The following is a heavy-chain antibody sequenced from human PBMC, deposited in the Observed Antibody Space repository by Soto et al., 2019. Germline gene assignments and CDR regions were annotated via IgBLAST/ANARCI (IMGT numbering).Heavy chain of an antibody. CDR1: GGTFSSYA. Sequence: SVKVSCKASGGTFSSYAISWVRQAPGQGLEWMGGIIPILGTANYAQKFQGRVTITADESTSTAYMELSSLRSEDTAVYYCALYSSGWADYFDYWGQGTLVTVSS. J-gene: IGHJ4*02. CDR3: ALYSSGWADYFDY. CDR2: IIPILGTA. V-gene: IGHV1-69*13. D-gene: IGHD6-19*01.